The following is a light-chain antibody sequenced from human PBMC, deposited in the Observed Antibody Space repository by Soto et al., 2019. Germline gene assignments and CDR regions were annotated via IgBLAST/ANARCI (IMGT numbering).Light chain of an antibody. J-gene: IGKJ3*01. Sequence: DVVMTQSPLSLPVTLGQPASISCRSSQSLVYSDGNTYLNWFQQRPGQAPMRLIYTVSKRDSGVPDRLSGSGSGTDFTLKISGVEDEDVRVYCCMQDTHWPPFTFGPGTKVDIK. V-gene: IGKV2-30*01. CDR3: MQDTHWPPFT. CDR2: TVS. CDR1: QSLVYSDGNTY.